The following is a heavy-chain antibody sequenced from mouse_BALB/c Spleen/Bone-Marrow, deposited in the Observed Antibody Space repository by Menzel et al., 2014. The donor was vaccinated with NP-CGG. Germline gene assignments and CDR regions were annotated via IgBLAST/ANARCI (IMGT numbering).Heavy chain of an antibody. V-gene: IGHV1S135*01. D-gene: IGHD2-1*01. Sequence: EVQLQQSGPELVKPGASVKVSCKASGYAFTSYNMYWVKQSHGKSLEWIGYIDPYNGGTNYYQKFKGKATLTVDKSSSTAYMHLNSLTSEDSAVYYCASYGNYGWFAYWGQATLVTVSA. CDR1: GYAFTSYN. CDR2: IDPYNGGT. J-gene: IGHJ3*01. CDR3: ASYGNYGWFAY.